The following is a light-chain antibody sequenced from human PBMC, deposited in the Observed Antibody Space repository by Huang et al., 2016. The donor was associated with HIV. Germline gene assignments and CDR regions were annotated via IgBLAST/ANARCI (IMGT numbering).Light chain of an antibody. Sequence: EVVLTQSPGTLSLSPGERATLYCRASQIIGNTYLAWYQQKPGQAPRLLIYAASTRATDIPDRFSGRRSGTDFALTISRLEPEDFAIYYCQQLRTFGQGTKLEIK. CDR3: QQLRT. J-gene: IGKJ2*01. V-gene: IGKV3-20*01. CDR2: AAS. CDR1: QIIGNTY.